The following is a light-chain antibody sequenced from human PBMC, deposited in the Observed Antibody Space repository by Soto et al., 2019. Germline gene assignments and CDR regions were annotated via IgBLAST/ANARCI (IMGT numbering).Light chain of an antibody. Sequence: QSVLTQPPSVSGAPGQRVTISCTGTASSIAARYGVHWYQQIPGKAPKLLIYGNNNRPSGVPDRFSASKSGISASLAITGLQADDEADYYCQSYDNSLNEWVFGGGTKLTVL. V-gene: IGLV1-40*01. CDR1: ASSIAARYG. J-gene: IGLJ3*02. CDR3: QSYDNSLNEWV. CDR2: GNN.